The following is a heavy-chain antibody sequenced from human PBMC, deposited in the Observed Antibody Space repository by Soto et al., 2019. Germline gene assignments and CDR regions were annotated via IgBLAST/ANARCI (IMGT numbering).Heavy chain of an antibody. CDR2: ISAYNGNT. V-gene: IGHV1-18*01. J-gene: IGHJ4*02. D-gene: IGHD2-2*01. CDR1: GYTFTSHG. CDR3: AINLRIGYCISTSCYETEFDY. Sequence: QVQLVQSGAEVKKPGASVKVSCKASGYTFTSHGTSWVRQAPGQGLEWMGWISAYNGNTNYAQKLQGRVTMTTDTSKSTAYMQLRSMRSDDTAVYYCAINLRIGYCISTSCYETEFDYWGQGTLVTVSS.